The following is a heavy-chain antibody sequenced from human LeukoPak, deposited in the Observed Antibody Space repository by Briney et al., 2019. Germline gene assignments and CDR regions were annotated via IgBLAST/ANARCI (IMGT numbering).Heavy chain of an antibody. Sequence: PGGSLRLSCAASGFTFSSYAMSWVRQAPGKGLEWVSAISGSGGSTYYADSVKGRFTISRDNSKNTLYLQMNSLRAEDTAVYYYAKAKSGWYSYFDYWGQGTLVTVSS. D-gene: IGHD6-19*01. CDR2: ISGSGGST. CDR1: GFTFSSYA. CDR3: AKAKSGWYSYFDY. V-gene: IGHV3-23*01. J-gene: IGHJ4*02.